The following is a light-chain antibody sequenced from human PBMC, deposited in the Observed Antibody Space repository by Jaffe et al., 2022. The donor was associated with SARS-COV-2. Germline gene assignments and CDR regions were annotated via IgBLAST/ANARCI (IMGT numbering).Light chain of an antibody. V-gene: IGLV4-69*01. Sequence: QLVLTQSPSASASLGASVKLTCTLSSGHSNYAIAWHQQQPGKGPRYLMRLNSDGSHIKGDGIPDRFSGSRSGAERYLTISSLQSEDEADYYCQTWDTGVRVFGGGTKLTVL. CDR1: SGHSNYA. CDR2: LNSDGSH. CDR3: QTWDTGVRV. J-gene: IGLJ3*02.